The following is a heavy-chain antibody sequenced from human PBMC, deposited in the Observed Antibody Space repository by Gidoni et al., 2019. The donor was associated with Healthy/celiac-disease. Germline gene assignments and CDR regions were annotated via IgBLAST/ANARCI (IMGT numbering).Heavy chain of an antibody. J-gene: IGHJ5*02. Sequence: QVQLVESGGGVVQPGRSLRLSCAASGFTFSRYGMHWVRQAPGKGLEWVAVISYDGSNKYYADSVKGRFTISRDNSKNTLYLQMNSLRAEDTAVYYCAKDGSAVLLWFGESHFDPWGQGTLVTVSS. CDR2: ISYDGSNK. D-gene: IGHD3-10*01. CDR1: GFTFSRYG. V-gene: IGHV3-30*18. CDR3: AKDGSAVLLWFGESHFDP.